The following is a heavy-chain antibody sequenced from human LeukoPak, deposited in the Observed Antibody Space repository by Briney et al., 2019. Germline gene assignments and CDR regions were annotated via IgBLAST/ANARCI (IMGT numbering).Heavy chain of an antibody. V-gene: IGHV1-46*01. CDR3: ARDFGIVVVPAATEAATWDY. D-gene: IGHD2-2*01. Sequence: ASVKVSCKASGYTFTSYYMHWVRQAPGQGLKWMGIINPSGGSTSYAQKFQGRVTMTRDTSTSTVYMELSSLRSEDTAVYYCARDFGIVVVPAATEAATWDYWGQGTLVTVSS. J-gene: IGHJ4*02. CDR2: INPSGGST. CDR1: GYTFTSYY.